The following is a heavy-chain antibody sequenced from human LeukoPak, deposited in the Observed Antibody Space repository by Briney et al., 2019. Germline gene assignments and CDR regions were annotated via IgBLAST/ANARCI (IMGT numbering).Heavy chain of an antibody. CDR2: IIPIFGKA. D-gene: IGHD1-26*01. Sequence: ASVKVSCKASGGTFSSYAISWVRQAPGQGLEWMGGIIPIFGKANYAQNFQGRVTITADESTNTAYMELSSLRSEDTAVYYCARESGSLPHYMDVWGKGTTVTVSS. CDR3: ARESGSLPHYMDV. J-gene: IGHJ6*03. V-gene: IGHV1-69*13. CDR1: GGTFSSYA.